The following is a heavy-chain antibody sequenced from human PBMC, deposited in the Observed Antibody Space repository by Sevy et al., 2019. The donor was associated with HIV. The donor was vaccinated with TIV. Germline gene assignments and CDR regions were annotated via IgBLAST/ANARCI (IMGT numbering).Heavy chain of an antibody. D-gene: IGHD3-22*01. J-gene: IGHJ4*02. V-gene: IGHV5-51*01. CDR2: IYPGDSDP. Sequence: GESLKISCKGSGYTFTRHWIGWVRQMPGKGLEWMGLIYPGDSDPRYSPRYSPSFQGQLTISSDKSSTTPYLQWSSLKASDTAIYYCARPADYDDSSCSLDRGQGTLVTVSS. CDR3: ARPADYDDSSCSLD. CDR1: GYTFTRHW.